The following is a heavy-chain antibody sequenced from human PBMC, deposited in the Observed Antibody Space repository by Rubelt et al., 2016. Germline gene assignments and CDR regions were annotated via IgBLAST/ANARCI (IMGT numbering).Heavy chain of an antibody. CDR3: ASDADYYDSSGYYPY. V-gene: IGHV1-18*01. CDR1: GYTFTSYG. J-gene: IGHJ4*02. D-gene: IGHD3-22*01. Sequence: QVQLVQSGAEVKKPGASVKVSCKASGYTFTSYGISWVRQAPGQGLEWMGWISTYNGNTNYARKLQGRVTMTTDSSTCTAYMELRSVRSDDTAVYYCASDADYYDSSGYYPYWGQGTLVTVSS. CDR2: ISTYNGNT.